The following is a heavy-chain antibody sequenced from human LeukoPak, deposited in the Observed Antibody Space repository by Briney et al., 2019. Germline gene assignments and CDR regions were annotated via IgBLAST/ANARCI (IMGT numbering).Heavy chain of an antibody. J-gene: IGHJ4*02. D-gene: IGHD2-15*01. Sequence: XETLSLTCTVSGGSISSYYWSWIRQPAGKGLEWIGRIYTSGSTNYNPSLKSRVTMSVDTSKNQFSLKLSSVTAADTAVYYCARDGKGSGGSHDWYYFDYWGQGTLVTVSS. V-gene: IGHV4-4*07. CDR3: ARDGKGSGGSHDWYYFDY. CDR2: IYTSGST. CDR1: GGSISSYY.